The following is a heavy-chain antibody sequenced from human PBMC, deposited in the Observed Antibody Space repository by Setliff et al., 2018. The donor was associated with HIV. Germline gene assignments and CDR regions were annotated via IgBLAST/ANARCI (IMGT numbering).Heavy chain of an antibody. CDR2: ISYDGSNK. CDR1: GFTFSSYA. D-gene: IGHD2-15*01. J-gene: IGHJ3*02. CDR3: ARGVDYCSGGSCPSFGHAFDI. Sequence: LRLSCAASGFTFSSYAMHWVRQAPGTGLEWVAVISYDGSNKYYADSVKGRFTISRDNSKNTLYLQMNSLRAEDTAVYYCARGVDYCSGGSCPSFGHAFDIWGQGTMVTVSS. V-gene: IGHV3-30-3*01.